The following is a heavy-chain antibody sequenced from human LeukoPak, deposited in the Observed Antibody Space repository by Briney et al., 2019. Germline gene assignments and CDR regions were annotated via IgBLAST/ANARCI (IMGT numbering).Heavy chain of an antibody. J-gene: IGHJ1*01. CDR1: GYTFTSYG. CDR3: ARDHYYDSSGYYPGYFQP. Sequence: ASVKVSCKASGYTFTSYGISWVRQAPGQGLEWMGWISAYNGNTNYAQKLQGRVTMTTDTSTSTAYMELRSLRSDDTAVYYCARDHYYDSSGYYPGYFQPWGQGTLVTVSS. V-gene: IGHV1-18*01. D-gene: IGHD3-22*01. CDR2: ISAYNGNT.